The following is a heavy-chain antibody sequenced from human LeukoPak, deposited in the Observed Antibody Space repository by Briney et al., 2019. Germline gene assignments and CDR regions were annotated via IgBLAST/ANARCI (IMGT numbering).Heavy chain of an antibody. V-gene: IGHV4-4*07. Sequence: TSETLSLTCTVSGGSICSYYWSWIRQPAGKGLEWIGRIYTTGITNYNPSLKSRVTMSVDTSKNQFSLKLTSVTAADTAVYYCARDGYYYDSSGYYFWGQGTLVTVSS. J-gene: IGHJ4*02. CDR3: ARDGYYYDSSGYYF. CDR1: GGSICSYY. D-gene: IGHD3-22*01. CDR2: IYTTGIT.